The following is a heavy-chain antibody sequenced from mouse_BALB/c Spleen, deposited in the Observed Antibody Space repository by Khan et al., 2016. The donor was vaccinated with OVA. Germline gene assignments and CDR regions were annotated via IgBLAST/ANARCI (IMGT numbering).Heavy chain of an antibody. CDR1: GYSITSGYG. D-gene: IGHD3-3*01. J-gene: IGHJ2*01. Sequence: EVQLQESGPGLVKPSQSLSLTCTVTGYSITSGYGWNWIRQFPGNKLGWMGYISYSGSTNYNPSLKSRISITRDTSKNHFFLQLNSVTNEDTATYYCARTARIKYWGQGTTLTVSS. V-gene: IGHV3-2*02. CDR3: ARTARIKY. CDR2: ISYSGST.